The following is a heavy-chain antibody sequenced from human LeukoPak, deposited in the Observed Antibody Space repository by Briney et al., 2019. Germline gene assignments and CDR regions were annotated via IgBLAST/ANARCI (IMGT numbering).Heavy chain of an antibody. CDR2: ISSSGRPI. CDR3: ARLGYCSGGSCFDDAFDI. Sequence: GGSLRLSCAASGFTFSTYSFNWVRQAPGKGLEWISYISSSGRPIYYADSVKGRFTISRDDTKNSLYLHMNSLRAEDTAVYYCARLGYCSGGSCFDDAFDIWGQGTMVTVSS. J-gene: IGHJ3*02. CDR1: GFTFSTYS. V-gene: IGHV3-48*04. D-gene: IGHD2-15*01.